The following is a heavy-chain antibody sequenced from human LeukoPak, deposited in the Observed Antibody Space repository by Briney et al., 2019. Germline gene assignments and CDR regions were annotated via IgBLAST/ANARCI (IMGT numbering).Heavy chain of an antibody. Sequence: ASVKVSCKASGYTFTGYYMHWVRQAPGQGLEWMGWINPNSGGTNYAQKFQGWVTMTRDTSISTAYMELSRLRSDDTAVYYCARDSGSYYYYNGMDVWGQGTTVTVSS. CDR1: GYTFTGYY. J-gene: IGHJ6*02. CDR2: INPNSGGT. CDR3: ARDSGSYYYYNGMDV. V-gene: IGHV1-2*04. D-gene: IGHD1-26*01.